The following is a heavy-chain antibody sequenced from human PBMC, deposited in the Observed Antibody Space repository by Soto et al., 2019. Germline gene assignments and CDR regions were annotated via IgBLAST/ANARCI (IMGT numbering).Heavy chain of an antibody. CDR1: GGSFSGYY. D-gene: IGHD3-3*01. Sequence: SETLSLTCAVYGGSFSGYYWSWIRHPPGKGLEWIGEINHSGSTNYNPSLKSRVTISVDTSKNQFSLKLSSVTAADTAVYYCARLRLRFPQTGFDPWGQGTLVTVSS. V-gene: IGHV4-34*01. CDR3: ARLRLRFPQTGFDP. J-gene: IGHJ5*02. CDR2: INHSGST.